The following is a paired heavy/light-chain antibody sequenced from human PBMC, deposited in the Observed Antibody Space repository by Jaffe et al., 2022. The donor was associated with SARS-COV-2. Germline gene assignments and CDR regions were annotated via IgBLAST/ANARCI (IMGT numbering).Light chain of an antibody. V-gene: IGLV1-51*01. CDR3: GTWDSSLRTGV. CDR1: SSNVGDNY. J-gene: IGLJ1*01. Sequence: QSVLTQPPSVSAAPGQKVTISCSGSSSNVGDNYVAWYQHLPGSAPKLLIYDNSNRPSGIPDRFSGSKSGTSATLAITGLQTGDEADYYCGTWDSSLRTGVFGTGTKVTVL. CDR2: DNS.
Heavy chain of an antibody. CDR2: MHYSGGA. D-gene: IGHD6-13*01. J-gene: IGHJ5*02. Sequence: QLQLQESGPELVKPSETLSLTCTVSGGSISGSSYHWGWIRQPPGKGLEWIGSMHYSGGAYYNPSLKSRVTISIDTSKNQFSLKVNSVTAADTAVYFCARRYAAASTGVHNWFGPWGQGTLVAVSS. CDR3: ARRYAAASTGVHNWFGP. V-gene: IGHV4-39*01. CDR1: GGSISGSSYH.